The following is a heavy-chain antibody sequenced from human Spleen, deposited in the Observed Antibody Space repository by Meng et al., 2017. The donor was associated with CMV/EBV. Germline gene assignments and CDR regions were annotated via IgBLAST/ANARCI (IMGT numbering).Heavy chain of an antibody. CDR3: ARVKKAGSLHSPGPFDY. J-gene: IGHJ4*02. CDR1: GDTFSRYS. Sequence: SVKVSCKASGDTFSRYSITWVRQAPGQGLEWMGRIIPILGIADYAQKFQGRVTITADKATSTAYMELSSLRSDDTAVYYGARVKKAGSLHSPGPFDYWGQGTLVTVPQ. CDR2: IIPILGIA. D-gene: IGHD3-10*01. V-gene: IGHV1-69*02.